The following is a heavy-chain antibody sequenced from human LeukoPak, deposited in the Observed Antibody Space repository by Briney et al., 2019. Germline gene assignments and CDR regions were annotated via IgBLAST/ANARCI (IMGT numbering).Heavy chain of an antibody. Sequence: GASVKVSCKASGYTFTDSYMDWVRQAPGQGLERMGWINPNSGDTNYAQKFQGRVTMTRDTSISTAYMELSRLTSDDTAVYYCTRDINWNYGYWGQGTLVTVSS. D-gene: IGHD1-7*01. J-gene: IGHJ4*02. CDR3: TRDINWNYGY. V-gene: IGHV1-2*02. CDR2: INPNSGDT. CDR1: GYTFTDSY.